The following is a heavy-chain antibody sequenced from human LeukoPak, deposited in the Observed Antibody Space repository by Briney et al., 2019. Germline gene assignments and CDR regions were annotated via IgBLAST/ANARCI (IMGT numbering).Heavy chain of an antibody. CDR3: VRHDGRGGATMGAFDS. V-gene: IGHV4-39*01. CDR2: IYYGQTI. CDR1: AASLSSNSHH. D-gene: IGHD4/OR15-4a*01. J-gene: IGHJ5*01. Sequence: SETLSLTCTISAASLSSNSHHWGWIRQSPGKGLEWIGSIYYGQTIYYNPSLNSRVTISVVTSKDQFTLQLNSVTAADTAVYYCVRHDGRGGATMGAFDSWGQGSLVTVSS.